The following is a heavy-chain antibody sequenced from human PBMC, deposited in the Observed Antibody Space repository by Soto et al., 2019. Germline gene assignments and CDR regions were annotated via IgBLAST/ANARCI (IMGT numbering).Heavy chain of an antibody. CDR2: INHSGST. J-gene: IGHJ6*02. Sequence: SETLSLTCAVYGGSFSGYYWSWIRQPPGKGLEWIGEINHSGSTNYNPSLKSRVTISVDTSKNQFSLKLSSVTAADTAVYYCASHASYYPFCSGYHFGGGMDVWCQGTTVTVSS. D-gene: IGHD3-3*02. CDR3: ASHASYYPFCSGYHFGGGMDV. CDR1: GGSFSGYY. V-gene: IGHV4-34*01.